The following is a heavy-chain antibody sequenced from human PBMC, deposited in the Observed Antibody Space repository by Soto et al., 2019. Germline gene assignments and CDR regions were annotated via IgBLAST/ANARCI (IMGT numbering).Heavy chain of an antibody. CDR2: IYFSGGT. J-gene: IGHJ3*02. Sequence: SETLSLTCTVSGGSISSGGYYWSWIRQHPGEGLEWIGYIYFSGGTNYNPSLKSRVTISVDRSKNQLSLRLTSVTAADTAVYYCARTNAFHIWGQGTMVTVSS. V-gene: IGHV4-61*08. CDR1: GGSISSGGYY. CDR3: ARTNAFHI.